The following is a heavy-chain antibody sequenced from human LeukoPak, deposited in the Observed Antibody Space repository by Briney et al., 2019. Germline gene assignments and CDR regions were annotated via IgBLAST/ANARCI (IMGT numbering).Heavy chain of an antibody. CDR3: ATAAMVRGYYYYMDV. CDR2: FDPEDGET. J-gene: IGHJ6*03. D-gene: IGHD3-10*01. Sequence: ASVKVSCKVSGYTLTELSMHWVRQAPGKGLEWMGGFDPEDGETIYAQKFQGRVTMTEDTSTDTAYMELSSLRSEDTAVYYCATAAMVRGYYYYMDVWGKGTTVTISS. CDR1: GYTLTELS. V-gene: IGHV1-24*01.